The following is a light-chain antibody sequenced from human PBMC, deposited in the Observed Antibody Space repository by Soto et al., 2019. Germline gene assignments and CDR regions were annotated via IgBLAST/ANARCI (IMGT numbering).Light chain of an antibody. CDR3: QQYSNWPPLYT. CDR2: DAS. V-gene: IGKV3-15*01. CDR1: QSVSSY. Sequence: EIGMTQSPATLSGSPGERATLSCRASQSVSSYLAWYQQKPGLPPRLLIYDASTRATGIPDRFSGSGSGTDFTLTISSLQSADFAVYYCQQYSNWPPLYTCGRGTKLEIK. J-gene: IGKJ2*01.